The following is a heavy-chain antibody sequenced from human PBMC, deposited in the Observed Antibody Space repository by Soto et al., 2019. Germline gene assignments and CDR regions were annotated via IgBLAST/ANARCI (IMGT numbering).Heavy chain of an antibody. V-gene: IGHV3-11*01. CDR3: ASGADTYYDFWSGSPSYGMDV. D-gene: IGHD3-3*01. J-gene: IGHJ6*02. CDR2: ISSSGSTI. Sequence: QVQLVESGGGLVKPGGSLRLSCAASGFTFSDYYMSWIRQAPGKGLEWVSYISSSGSTIYYADSVKGRFTISRDNAKNSLYLQMNSLRAEDTAVYYCASGADTYYDFWSGSPSYGMDVWGQGTTVTVSS. CDR1: GFTFSDYY.